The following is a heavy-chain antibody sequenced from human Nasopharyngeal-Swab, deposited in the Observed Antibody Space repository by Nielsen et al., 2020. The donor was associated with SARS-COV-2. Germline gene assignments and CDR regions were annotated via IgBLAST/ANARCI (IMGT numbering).Heavy chain of an antibody. CDR1: GFTFSSYG. D-gene: IGHD3-3*01. CDR2: ISYDGSNK. Sequence: GESLKISCAASGFTFSSYGRHWVRQAPGKGLEWVAVISYDGSNKYYADSVKGRFTISRDNSKNTLYLQMNSLRAEDTAVYYCAKDEAYYDFWSGYYAYYYMDVWGKGTTVTVSS. V-gene: IGHV3-30*18. J-gene: IGHJ6*03. CDR3: AKDEAYYDFWSGYYAYYYMDV.